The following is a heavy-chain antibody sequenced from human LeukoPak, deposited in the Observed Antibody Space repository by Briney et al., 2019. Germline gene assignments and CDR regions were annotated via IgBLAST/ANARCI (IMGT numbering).Heavy chain of an antibody. CDR3: ARDTTYYDILTGYLYYLDY. D-gene: IGHD3-9*01. J-gene: IGHJ4*02. CDR2: INSDGTST. Sequence: PGGSLRLSCAASGFTFSSYWMHWVRQAPGKGLVWVSRINSDGTSTSYADSVKGRFTISRDNAKNTPYLQINSLRAEDTAVYYCARDTTYYDILTGYLYYLDYWGQGTLVIVSS. V-gene: IGHV3-74*01. CDR1: GFTFSSYW.